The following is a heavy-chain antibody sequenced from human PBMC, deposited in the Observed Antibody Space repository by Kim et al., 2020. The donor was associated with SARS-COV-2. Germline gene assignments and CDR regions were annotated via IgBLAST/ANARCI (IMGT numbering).Heavy chain of an antibody. CDR3: ARRVDIVVVPAAFPTGFDP. V-gene: IGHV4-39*01. D-gene: IGHD2-2*03. Sequence: SETLSLTCTVTGGSISSSSYYWGWIRQPPGKGLEWIGSIYYSGCTFYNLSLKSRDTIPVDTAKNQFPLNQSPVTAADTAVYYCARRVDIVVVPAAFPTGFDPGGQGTLVTVSS. CDR1: GGSISSSSYY. CDR2: IYYSGCT. J-gene: IGHJ5*02.